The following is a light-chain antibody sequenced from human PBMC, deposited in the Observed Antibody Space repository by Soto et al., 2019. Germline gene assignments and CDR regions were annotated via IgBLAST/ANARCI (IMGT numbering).Light chain of an antibody. J-gene: IGLJ1*01. V-gene: IGLV2-14*01. CDR3: SSYTDSSNYV. Sequence: LTQPASVSGSPGQSITISCTGTSSDLAIYNYVSWYQQQPGKAPKLIIYQVTNRPSGVSNRFSGSRSGNTASLTISGLQAEDEADYYCSSYTDSSNYVFGTGTKVTVL. CDR1: SSDLAIYNY. CDR2: QVT.